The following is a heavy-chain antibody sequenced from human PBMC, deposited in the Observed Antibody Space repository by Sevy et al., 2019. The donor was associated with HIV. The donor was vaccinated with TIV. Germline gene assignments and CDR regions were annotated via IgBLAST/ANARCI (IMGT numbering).Heavy chain of an antibody. CDR1: GYTFTNYV. J-gene: IGHJ6*02. Sequence: ASVKVSCKASGYTFTNYVINWVRQATGQGLEWMGWMNPSGNSGYAQKFQARVTMTRDTTTNTAYMELSSLRSEDTAVYYCARMTDFSRGYGMDVWGQGTTVTVSS. CDR2: MNPSGNS. CDR3: ARMTDFSRGYGMDV. V-gene: IGHV1-8*01.